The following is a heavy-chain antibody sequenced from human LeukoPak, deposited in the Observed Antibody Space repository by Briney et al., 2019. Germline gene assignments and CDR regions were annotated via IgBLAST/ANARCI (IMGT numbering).Heavy chain of an antibody. CDR1: GYTFTSYG. V-gene: IGHV1-46*01. D-gene: IGHD6-19*01. CDR3: ARDIAPAVAPDY. J-gene: IGHJ4*02. CDR2: INPSGGST. Sequence: ASVKVSCKASGYTFTSYGISWVRQAPGQGLEWMGIINPSGGSTSYVQKFQGRVTMTRDTSTSTVYMELSSLRSEDTAVYYCARDIAPAVAPDYWGQGTLVTVSS.